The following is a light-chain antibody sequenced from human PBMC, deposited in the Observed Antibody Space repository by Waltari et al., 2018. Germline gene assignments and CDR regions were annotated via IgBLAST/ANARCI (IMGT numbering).Light chain of an antibody. Sequence: DIVMTQSPESLTMSLGERATLHCKSSQSLLDRTNNKNNLAWYQKNPGQPPRLLIYWAYTRDSGIPDRFSGSGSGTDFTLTVTNLQAEDVGIYYCQQYRRAPLTFGGGTKVEI. V-gene: IGKV4-1*01. CDR1: QSLLDRTNNKNN. J-gene: IGKJ4*01. CDR2: WAY. CDR3: QQYRRAPLT.